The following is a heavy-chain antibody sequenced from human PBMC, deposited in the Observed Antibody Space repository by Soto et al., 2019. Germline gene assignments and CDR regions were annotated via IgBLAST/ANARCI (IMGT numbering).Heavy chain of an antibody. Sequence: ASVKVSCKASGYTFATYAISWVRQAPGQGLEWVGWISAYNGNTNYAQKLQGRVTMTTDTSTSTAYMELRSLRSDDTAVYYCARGGASDYYSGMDVWGQGTTVTVSS. CDR3: ARGGASDYYSGMDV. J-gene: IGHJ6*02. CDR1: GYTFATYA. CDR2: ISAYNGNT. V-gene: IGHV1-18*01.